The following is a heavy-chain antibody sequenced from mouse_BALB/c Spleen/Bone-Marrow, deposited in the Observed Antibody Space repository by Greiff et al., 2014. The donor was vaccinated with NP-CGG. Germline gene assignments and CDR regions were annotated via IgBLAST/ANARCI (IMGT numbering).Heavy chain of an antibody. D-gene: IGHD1-1*01. J-gene: IGHJ3*01. CDR3: ARDYANTACFAS. Sequence: VQLQQSGAELVKPGASVKLSCTPSGFNIKDTHMHWVKQRPEQGLEWIGRIDPANGNTKYDPNFQGKATITADTSSNTAYLQLSSLTPEDTAVYYCARDYANTACFASWGQGTLVTVS. V-gene: IGHV14-3*02. CDR1: GFNIKDTH. CDR2: IDPANGNT.